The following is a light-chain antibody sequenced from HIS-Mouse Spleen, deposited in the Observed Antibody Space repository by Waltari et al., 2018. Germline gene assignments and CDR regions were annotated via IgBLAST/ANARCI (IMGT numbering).Light chain of an antibody. CDR3: YSAADNNLGV. CDR1: VLAKKY. Sequence: SYELTQPSSVSVSPGQTARITCSGDVLAKKYARWFQQKPVQAPVLVIYKDSERPSGIPERFSGSSSGTTVTLTIRGAQVEDEADYYCYSAADNNLGVFGGGTKLTVL. V-gene: IGLV3-27*01. J-gene: IGLJ3*02. CDR2: KDS.